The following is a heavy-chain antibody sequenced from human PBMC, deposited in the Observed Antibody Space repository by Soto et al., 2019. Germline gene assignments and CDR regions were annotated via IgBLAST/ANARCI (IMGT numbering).Heavy chain of an antibody. Sequence: QLQLQESGPGLVKPSETLSLTCTVSGGSISSSSYYWGWIRQPPGKGLEWIGSIYYSGSTYYNPSLETRVTISVDTSKNQFSLKLSSVTAADTAVYYCARETCIAARLDAFAIWGQGTMVTVSS. CDR1: GGSISSSSYY. CDR3: ARETCIAARLDAFAI. D-gene: IGHD6-6*01. CDR2: IYYSGST. V-gene: IGHV4-39*01. J-gene: IGHJ3*02.